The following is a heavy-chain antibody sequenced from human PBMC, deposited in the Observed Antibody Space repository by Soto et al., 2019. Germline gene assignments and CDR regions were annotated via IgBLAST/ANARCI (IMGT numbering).Heavy chain of an antibody. D-gene: IGHD1-20*01. CDR2: IIPIFGTA. CDR3: ARSITGTVSYYYGMDV. Sequence: QVQLVQSGAEVKKPGSSVKVSCKASGGTFSGYAINWVRQAPGQGLEWMGGIIPIFGTADYAQKFQGRVTITADESTSTAYMELSSLRSEDTAVYYCARSITGTVSYYYGMDVWGQGTTVTVSS. CDR1: GGTFSGYA. V-gene: IGHV1-69*12. J-gene: IGHJ6*02.